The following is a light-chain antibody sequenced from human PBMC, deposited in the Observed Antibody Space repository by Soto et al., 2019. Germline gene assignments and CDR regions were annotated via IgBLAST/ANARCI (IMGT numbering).Light chain of an antibody. CDR2: DAS. V-gene: IGKV1-33*01. Sequence: DIQMTQSPSSLSASVGDRVTITCQASQDISNYLNWYQQKPGKAPKLQIYDASNLETGVPSRFSGSGSGTDFTFTISSLQPEDIATYYCQQYDNLPFFGGGTKVEIK. CDR1: QDISNY. J-gene: IGKJ4*01. CDR3: QQYDNLPF.